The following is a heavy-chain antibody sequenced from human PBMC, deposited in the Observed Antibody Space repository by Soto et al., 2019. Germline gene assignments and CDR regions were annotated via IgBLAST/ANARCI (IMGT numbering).Heavy chain of an antibody. CDR2: IYYSGST. V-gene: IGHV4-59*01. Sequence: ASETLSLTCTVSGSSISSYYWSWIRQPPGKGLEWIGYIYYSGSTNYNPSLKSRVTISVDTSKDQFSLKLSSVTAADTAVYYCARARGGYIDPWGQGTLVTVSS. CDR1: GSSISSYY. J-gene: IGHJ5*02. D-gene: IGHD5-12*01. CDR3: ARARGGYIDP.